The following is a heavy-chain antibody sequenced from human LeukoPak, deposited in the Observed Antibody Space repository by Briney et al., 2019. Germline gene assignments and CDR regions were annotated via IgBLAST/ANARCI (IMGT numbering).Heavy chain of an antibody. CDR3: ARHTAVDTAMVPFDY. Sequence: GESLKISCKGSGYSFTSYWIGWVRQMPGKGLEWMGIIYPGDSDTRYSPSFQGQVTISADKSISTAYLQWSSLKASDTAMYYCARHTAVDTAMVPFDYWGQGTLVTVSS. V-gene: IGHV5-51*01. D-gene: IGHD5-18*01. CDR1: GYSFTSYW. CDR2: IYPGDSDT. J-gene: IGHJ4*02.